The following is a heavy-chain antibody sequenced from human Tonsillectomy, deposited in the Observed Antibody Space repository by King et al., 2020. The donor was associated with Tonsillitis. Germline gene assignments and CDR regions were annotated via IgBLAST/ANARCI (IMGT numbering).Heavy chain of an antibody. CDR2: IGTAGDT. Sequence: VQLVESGGGLVQPGGSLRLSCAASGFTFSSYDMHWVRQATGKGLEWVSAIGTAGDTYYPGSVKGRFTISRENAKNSLYLQMNSLRAGDTAVYYCARGTHYSSSWSTLFDPWGQGTLVTVST. CDR3: ARGTHYSSSWSTLFDP. J-gene: IGHJ5*02. V-gene: IGHV3-13*01. D-gene: IGHD6-13*01. CDR1: GFTFSSYD.